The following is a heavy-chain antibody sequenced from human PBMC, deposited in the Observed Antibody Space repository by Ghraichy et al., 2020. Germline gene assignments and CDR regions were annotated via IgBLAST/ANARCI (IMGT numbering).Heavy chain of an antibody. CDR3: ARDDAAAGTGLDY. V-gene: IGHV4-34*01. CDR2: INHSGST. Sequence: SQTLSLTCAVYGGSFSGYYWSWIRQPPGKGLEWIGEINHSGSTNYNPSLKSRVTISVDTSKNQFSLKLSSVTAADTAVYYCARDDAAAGTGLDYWGQGTLVTVSS. D-gene: IGHD6-13*01. CDR1: GGSFSGYY. J-gene: IGHJ4*02.